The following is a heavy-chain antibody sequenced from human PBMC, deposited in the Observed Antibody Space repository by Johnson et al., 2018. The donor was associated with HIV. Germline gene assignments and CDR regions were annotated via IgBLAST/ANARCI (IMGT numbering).Heavy chain of an antibody. CDR3: TTLWGSPDAFDI. V-gene: IGHV3-30*02. Sequence: QVQLVESGGGLAKPAWSPRLSCAASQFTFSGYGMHWVRQAPGKGLEWVAFIRYDGSNKYYADSVKGRFTISRDNSTNTLYLQMNSLKTEDTAVYYCTTLWGSPDAFDIWGQGTMVTVSS. J-gene: IGHJ3*02. D-gene: IGHD3-16*01. CDR1: QFTFSGYG. CDR2: IRYDGSNK.